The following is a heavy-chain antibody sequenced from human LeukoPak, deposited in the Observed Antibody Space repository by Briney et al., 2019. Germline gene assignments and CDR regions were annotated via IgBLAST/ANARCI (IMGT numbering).Heavy chain of an antibody. V-gene: IGHV3-21*01. CDR2: ISSSSSYI. CDR3: ARYSYYYDSSGYSHYGMDV. CDR1: GFTFSSYS. J-gene: IGHJ6*02. D-gene: IGHD3-22*01. Sequence: GGSLRLSCAASGFTFSSYSMNWVRQAPGKGLEWVSSISSSSSYIYYADSVKGRFTISRDNAKNSLYLRMNSLRAEDTAVYYCARYSYYYDSSGYSHYGMDVWGQGTTVTVSS.